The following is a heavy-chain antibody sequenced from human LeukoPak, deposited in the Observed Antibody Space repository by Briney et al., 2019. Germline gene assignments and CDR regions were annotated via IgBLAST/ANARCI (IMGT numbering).Heavy chain of an antibody. J-gene: IGHJ5*02. D-gene: IGHD3-10*01. CDR1: GYTFTSYY. V-gene: IGHV1-46*01. Sequence: ASVKVSCKASGYTFTSYYMHWVRQAPGQGLEWMGIINPSGGSTSYAQKFQGRVTMTRDTSTSTVYMELSSLRSEDTAVYYCARDLPYGSGSYYRGVLDPWGQGTQVTVSS. CDR2: INPSGGST. CDR3: ARDLPYGSGSYYRGVLDP.